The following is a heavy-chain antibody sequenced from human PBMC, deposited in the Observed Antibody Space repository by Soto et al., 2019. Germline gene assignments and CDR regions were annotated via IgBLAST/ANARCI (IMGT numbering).Heavy chain of an antibody. J-gene: IGHJ5*02. D-gene: IGHD6-13*01. V-gene: IGHV3-33*01. CDR1: GFTFSSYG. CDR2: IWYDGSNK. Sequence: QVQLVESGGGVVQPGRSLRLSCAASGFTFSSYGMHWVRQALGKGLEWVAVIWYDGSNKYYADSVKGRFTISRDNSKNTLYLQMNCLRAEDTAVYYCARDFGSSWYWFDPWGQGTLDTVSS. CDR3: ARDFGSSWYWFDP.